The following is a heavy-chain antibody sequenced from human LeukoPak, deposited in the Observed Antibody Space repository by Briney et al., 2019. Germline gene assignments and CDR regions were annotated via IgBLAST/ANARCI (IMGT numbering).Heavy chain of an antibody. D-gene: IGHD2-15*01. V-gene: IGHV3-30*04. CDR3: ARDKDCSGGSCYRPDYYFDY. CDR2: ISYDGSNK. J-gene: IGHJ4*02. Sequence: PSGGPLRLSCAASGFTFSSYAMHWVRQAPGKGLEWVAAISYDGSNKYYADSVKGRFTISRDNSKNTLYLQMNTLRAEDTAVYYCARDKDCSGGSCYRPDYYFDYWGQGTLVSVSS. CDR1: GFTFSSYA.